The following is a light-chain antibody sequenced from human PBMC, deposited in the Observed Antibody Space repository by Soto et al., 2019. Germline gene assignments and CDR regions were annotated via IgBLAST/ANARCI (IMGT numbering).Light chain of an antibody. Sequence: DIQMTQSPSTLSASVGDRVTITCRASQGVSNWLAWYQQKPGKAPKLLIYDVSNLENGVPSRFSGSGSGTELTLTISSLQPEDFVTYYCQQYNNNSPWTFGQRTKVEIK. V-gene: IGKV1-5*01. J-gene: IGKJ1*01. CDR2: DVS. CDR1: QGVSNW. CDR3: QQYNNNSPWT.